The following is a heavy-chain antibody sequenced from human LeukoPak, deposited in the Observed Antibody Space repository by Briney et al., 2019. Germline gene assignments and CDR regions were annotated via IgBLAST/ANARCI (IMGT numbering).Heavy chain of an antibody. D-gene: IGHD3-10*01. J-gene: IGHJ4*02. V-gene: IGHV1-18*01. CDR2: ISAYNGNT. CDR3: ARLASITMVRGATWFFDY. Sequence: GSSVKVSCKASGGTFSSYAISWVRQAPGQGLEWMGWISAYNGNTNYAQKLQGRVTMTTDTSTSTAYMELRSLRSDDTAVYYCARLASITMVRGATWFFDYWGQGTLVTVSS. CDR1: GGTFSSYA.